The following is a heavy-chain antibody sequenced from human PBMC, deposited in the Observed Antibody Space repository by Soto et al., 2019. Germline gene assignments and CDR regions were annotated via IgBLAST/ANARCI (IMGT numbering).Heavy chain of an antibody. Sequence: EVQLLESGGGLVQPGGSLRLSCAASGFTFSRNAMSWVRQAPGKGLEWVSGISGGGGATYYADSVKGRFTISRDNSKNTLDLQMISLRAEDTAIYYCAKSEPYGSGSYYFDYWGQGTLVTVSS. CDR1: GFTFSRNA. D-gene: IGHD1-26*01. CDR2: ISGGGGAT. V-gene: IGHV3-23*01. J-gene: IGHJ4*02. CDR3: AKSEPYGSGSYYFDY.